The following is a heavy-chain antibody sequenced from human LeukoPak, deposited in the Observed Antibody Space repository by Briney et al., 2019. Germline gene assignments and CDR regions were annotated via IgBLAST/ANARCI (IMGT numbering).Heavy chain of an antibody. V-gene: IGHV1-18*01. CDR2: ISAHTGKS. J-gene: IGHJ4*02. Sequence: ASVKVSCKASGYTFSIYGITWVRQAPGQGLEWMGWISAHTGKSDYAQKFQNRVTMTADTATSTAYMELRSLGSDDTAVYYRARDGKGRFDFRENDYWGQGTLVTVSS. D-gene: IGHD3-3*01. CDR3: ARDGKGRFDFRENDY. CDR1: GYTFSIYG.